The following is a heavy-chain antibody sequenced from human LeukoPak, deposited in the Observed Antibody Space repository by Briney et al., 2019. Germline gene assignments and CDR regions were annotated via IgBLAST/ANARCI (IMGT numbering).Heavy chain of an antibody. D-gene: IGHD5-12*01. Sequence: PSETLSLTCTVSGGSISSDHYYWSWIRQHPGKGLEWIGCIYYSGSTYYNPSLKSRIIMSVDTSNNQFSLKLSSVTAADTAVYYCARGYGYSGYDWVYWGQGTLVTVSS. CDR3: ARGYGYSGYDWVY. J-gene: IGHJ4*02. V-gene: IGHV4-31*03. CDR1: GGSISSDHYY. CDR2: IYYSGST.